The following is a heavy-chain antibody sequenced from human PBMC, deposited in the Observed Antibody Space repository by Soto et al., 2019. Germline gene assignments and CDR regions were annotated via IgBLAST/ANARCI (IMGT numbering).Heavy chain of an antibody. J-gene: IGHJ3*02. V-gene: IGHV1-18*01. CDR1: GYTFTSYG. CDR2: ISAYNGNT. CDR3: AREGWGNYYDSSGYYPRAFDI. D-gene: IGHD3-22*01. Sequence: ASVKASCKASGYTFTSYGISWVRQAPGQGLEWMGWISAYNGNTNYAQKLQGRVTMTTDTSTSTAYMELRSLRSDDTAVYYCAREGWGNYYDSSGYYPRAFDIWGQGTMVTVSS.